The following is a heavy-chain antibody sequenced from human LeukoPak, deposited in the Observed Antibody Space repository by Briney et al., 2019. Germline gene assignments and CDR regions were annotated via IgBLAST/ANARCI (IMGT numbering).Heavy chain of an antibody. J-gene: IGHJ6*03. V-gene: IGHV3-74*03. CDR2: INTDGSST. D-gene: IGHD2-21*01. CDR1: GFTFSNQL. Sequence: PGGSLRLSCAASGFTFSNQLMYWVRQAPGKGLVWVSRINTDGSSTTYADSVKGRFTISRDNAKNTLYLQMNSLRAEDTAVYYCARGLVGLYYYYYYMDVWGKGTTVTVSS. CDR3: ARGLVGLYYYYYYMDV.